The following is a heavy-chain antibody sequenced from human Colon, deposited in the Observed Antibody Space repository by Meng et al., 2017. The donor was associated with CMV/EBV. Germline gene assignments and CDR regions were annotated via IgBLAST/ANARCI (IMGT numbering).Heavy chain of an antibody. Sequence: ASVKVSCKASGYTFANYYMHWVRQAPGQGLEWMGVVDPRICSTKYSQSVQGRVTMTRDTSTAIVYMELSSLRSDDTAVYYCARTTYDWNDPGGMDVWGQGTTVIVSS. CDR2: VDPRICST. V-gene: IGHV1-46*01. CDR3: ARTTYDWNDPGGMDV. D-gene: IGHD1-20*01. J-gene: IGHJ6*02. CDR1: GYTFANYY.